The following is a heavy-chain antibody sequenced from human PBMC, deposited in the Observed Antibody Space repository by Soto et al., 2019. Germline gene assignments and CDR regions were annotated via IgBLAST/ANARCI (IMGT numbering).Heavy chain of an antibody. Sequence: QVQLQQWGARLLKPSETLSLTCAVYGGSFSGYYWTWIRQPPGTGLEWIGEINHSGSTNYNPSLKSRVTISVDTSKNQFSLKLTSVTAADTAVYYCARDKITGLFDYWGQGTLVTDSS. CDR3: ARDKITGLFDY. J-gene: IGHJ4*02. CDR1: GGSFSGYY. D-gene: IGHD2-8*02. CDR2: INHSGST. V-gene: IGHV4-34*01.